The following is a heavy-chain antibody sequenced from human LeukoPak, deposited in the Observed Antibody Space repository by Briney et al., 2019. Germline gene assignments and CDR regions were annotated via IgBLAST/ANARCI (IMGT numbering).Heavy chain of an antibody. J-gene: IGHJ6*02. D-gene: IGHD3-10*01. Sequence: PGGSLRLSCAASRFTFSNYWMGWVRQAPGKGLEWVAVIWYDGGNKYYGDSVKGRFTISRDTSKNTMYLQMNSLRAEDTAVYYCARDRRYGSGSGSRYYGMDVWGQGTTVTVSS. V-gene: IGHV3-33*08. CDR3: ARDRRYGSGSGSRYYGMDV. CDR1: RFTFSNYW. CDR2: IWYDGGNK.